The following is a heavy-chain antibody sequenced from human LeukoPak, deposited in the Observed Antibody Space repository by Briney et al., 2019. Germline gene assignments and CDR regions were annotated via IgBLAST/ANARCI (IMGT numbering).Heavy chain of an antibody. CDR1: GFTFSSYG. CDR2: IRYDGSNK. J-gene: IGHJ4*02. CDR3: AREGAMVRGVIKY. Sequence: PGGSLRLSCAASGFTFSSYGMHWVRQAPGKGLEWVAFIRYDGSNKYYADSVKGRFTISRDNSKNTLYLQMNSLRAEDTAVYYCAREGAMVRGVIKYWGQGTLVTVSS. D-gene: IGHD3-10*01. V-gene: IGHV3-30*02.